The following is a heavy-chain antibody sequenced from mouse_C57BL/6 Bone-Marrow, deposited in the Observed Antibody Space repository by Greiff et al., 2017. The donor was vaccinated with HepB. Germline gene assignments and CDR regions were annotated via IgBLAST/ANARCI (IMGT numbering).Heavy chain of an antibody. J-gene: IGHJ4*01. CDR1: GFNIKDYY. D-gene: IGHD2-3*01. Sequence: EVQLQQSGAELVRPGASVKLSCTASGFNIKDYYMHWVKQRPEQGLEWIGRIDPEDGDTEYAPKFQGKATMTADTSSNTAYLQLSSLTSEDTAVYYCARGSLLPRYYYAMDYWGQGTSVTVSS. V-gene: IGHV14-1*01. CDR3: ARGSLLPRYYYAMDY. CDR2: IDPEDGDT.